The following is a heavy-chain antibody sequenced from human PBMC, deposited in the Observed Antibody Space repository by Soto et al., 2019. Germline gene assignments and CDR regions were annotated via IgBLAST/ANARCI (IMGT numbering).Heavy chain of an antibody. CDR3: AGGGVRGVITRTRDYYGMDV. J-gene: IGHJ6*02. CDR2: MYNTGST. Sequence: PSETLSLTCAVSGGSISSYYWSWIRQPPGKGLEWIGYMYNTGSTIYNPSLKSRVTISVDTSKNQFSLKLNSVTAADTAMYYCAGGGVRGVITRTRDYYGMDVWGQGTTVTVSS. V-gene: IGHV4-59*01. CDR1: GGSISSYY. D-gene: IGHD3-10*01.